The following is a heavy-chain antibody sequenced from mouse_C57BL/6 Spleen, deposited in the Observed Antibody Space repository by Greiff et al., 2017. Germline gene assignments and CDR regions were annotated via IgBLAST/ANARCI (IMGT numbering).Heavy chain of an antibody. CDR3: TRSPITTVVASYYAMDY. CDR1: GYTFTDYE. V-gene: IGHV1-15*01. Sequence: VKLQQSGAELVRPGASVTLSCKASGYTFTDYEMHWVKQTPVHGLEWIGAIDPETGGTAYNQKFKGKAILTADKSSSTAYMELRSLTSEDSAVYYCTRSPITTVVASYYAMDYWGQGTSVTVSS. CDR2: IDPETGGT. D-gene: IGHD1-1*01. J-gene: IGHJ4*01.